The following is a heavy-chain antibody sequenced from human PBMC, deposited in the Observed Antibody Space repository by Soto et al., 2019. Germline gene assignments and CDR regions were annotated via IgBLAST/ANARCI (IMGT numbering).Heavy chain of an antibody. CDR2: ISYDGSNK. CDR1: GFTFSSYG. D-gene: IGHD3-22*01. J-gene: IGHJ4*02. CDR3: AKVEYDSSGYDY. Sequence: QVQLVESGGGVVQPGRSLRLSCAASGFTFSSYGMHWVRQAPGKGLEWVAVISYDGSNKYYADSVKGRFTISRDNSKNTLYLHMNSLRAEDTAVYYCAKVEYDSSGYDYWGQGTLLTVSS. V-gene: IGHV3-30*18.